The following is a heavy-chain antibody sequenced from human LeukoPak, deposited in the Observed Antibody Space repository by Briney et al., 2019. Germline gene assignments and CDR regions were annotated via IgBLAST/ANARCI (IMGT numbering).Heavy chain of an antibody. V-gene: IGHV1-8*03. CDR3: ARGAYGALFDP. J-gene: IGHJ5*02. CDR1: GYTFTSYD. CDR2: MNPNSGNT. D-gene: IGHD3-16*01. Sequence: ASVKVSCTASGYTFTSYDINWVRQATGQGLEWMGWMNPNSGNTGHAQKFQGRVTITRNTSISTAYMELSSLRSEDTAVYYCARGAYGALFDPWGQGTLVTVSS.